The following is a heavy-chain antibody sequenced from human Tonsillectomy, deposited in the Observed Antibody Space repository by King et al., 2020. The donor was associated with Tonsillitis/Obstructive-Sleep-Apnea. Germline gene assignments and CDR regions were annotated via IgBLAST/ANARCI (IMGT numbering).Heavy chain of an antibody. CDR3: ARENPYSTRP. CDR1: GYNFTNFW. Sequence: QLVQSGAEVKEAGESLRISCKLSGYNFTNFWISWVRQMPGKGLEWMGRIDPSDSYTNYNPSFQSHVTISVDNSISTAYLQFSSLKASDTAMYYCARENPYSTRPWGHGTMVTVSS. J-gene: IGHJ4*01. D-gene: IGHD2-2*01. CDR2: IDPSDSYT. V-gene: IGHV5-10-1*01.